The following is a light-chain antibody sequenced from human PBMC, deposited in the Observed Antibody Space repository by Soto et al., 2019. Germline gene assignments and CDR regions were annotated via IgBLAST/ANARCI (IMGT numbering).Light chain of an antibody. Sequence: DIQMTQSPSTLSASVGDRVTITCRASQSISSWLAWYQRKPGKAPNLLIYKASSLESGVPSRFSGSGSVTEFTLTISSLQPDDFATYYCQQYNSYSFTFGPGTKVDIK. CDR2: KAS. CDR1: QSISSW. V-gene: IGKV1-5*03. CDR3: QQYNSYSFT. J-gene: IGKJ3*01.